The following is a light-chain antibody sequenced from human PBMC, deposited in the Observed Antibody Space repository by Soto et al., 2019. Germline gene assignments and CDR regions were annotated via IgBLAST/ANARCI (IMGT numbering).Light chain of an antibody. Sequence: QSALTQPASVSGSPRQSITISCTGTNSDVGFYDYVSWYQQYPGKAPKLMIYDVTKRPSRVSNRFSGSKSGNTASLTISGLQAEDEADYYCSSYTSSSTLVIFGGGTKLTVL. CDR2: DVT. CDR1: NSDVGFYDY. CDR3: SSYTSSSTLVI. V-gene: IGLV2-14*01. J-gene: IGLJ2*01.